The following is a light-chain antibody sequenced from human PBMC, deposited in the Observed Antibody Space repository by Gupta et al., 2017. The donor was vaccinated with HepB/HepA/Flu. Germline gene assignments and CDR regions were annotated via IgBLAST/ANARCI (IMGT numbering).Light chain of an antibody. CDR2: KNT. Sequence: QSVLTQPPSASGTPGQRVTISCSGSSSNIGGNFVSWYQQLPGTAPKLLISKNTQRPSGVPDRFSGSKSGTSASLAISGLRSEDEADFYCAAWDDSLSGWLFGGGTKLTVL. J-gene: IGLJ3*02. V-gene: IGLV1-47*01. CDR1: SSNIGGNF. CDR3: AAWDDSLSGWL.